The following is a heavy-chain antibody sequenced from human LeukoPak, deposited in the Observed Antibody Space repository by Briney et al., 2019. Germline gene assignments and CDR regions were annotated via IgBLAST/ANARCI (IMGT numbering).Heavy chain of an antibody. V-gene: IGHV3-64*01. CDR3: ARGDKMLTWRRTYSSFDP. D-gene: IGHD3-16*01. J-gene: IGHJ5*02. CDR1: GFNFSSNS. Sequence: GGSLRLSCVASGFNFSSNSMHWVRQAPGKGLEYVSAMTSNGGSTYYASSVKGRFTISRDNSKNTLYLQMGSLRAEDTAVYYCARGDKMLTWRRTYSSFDPWGQGTLVTVSS. CDR2: MTSNGGST.